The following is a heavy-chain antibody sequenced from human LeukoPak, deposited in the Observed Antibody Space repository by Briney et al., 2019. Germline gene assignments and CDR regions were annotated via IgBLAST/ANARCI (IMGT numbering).Heavy chain of an antibody. J-gene: IGHJ4*02. CDR1: GYTFSSYY. Sequence: GSVKVSCKASGYTFSSYYMHWVRQAPGQGLEWMGIINPSGGSTSNAQKFQGRVTMTRDTSTSTVYMELSSLRSEDTAVYYCARDLGTVTTFPYWGQGTLVTVSS. CDR2: INPSGGST. CDR3: ARDLGTVTTFPY. D-gene: IGHD4-17*01. V-gene: IGHV1-46*01.